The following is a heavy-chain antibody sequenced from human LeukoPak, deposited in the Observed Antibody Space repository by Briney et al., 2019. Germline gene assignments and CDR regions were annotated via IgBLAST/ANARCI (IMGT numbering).Heavy chain of an antibody. V-gene: IGHV4-34*01. D-gene: IGHD3-16*01. Sequence: SETLSLTCAVYGGSFSGYYWSWIRQPPGKGLEWIGEINHSGSTNYNPSLKSRVTISVDTSKNQFSLKLSSVTAADTAVYYCANRSGGDVDYWGQGTLVTVSS. CDR1: GGSFSGYY. CDR2: INHSGST. J-gene: IGHJ4*02. CDR3: ANRSGGDVDY.